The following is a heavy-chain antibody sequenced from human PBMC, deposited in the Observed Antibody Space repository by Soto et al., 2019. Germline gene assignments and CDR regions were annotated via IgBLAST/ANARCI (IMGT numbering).Heavy chain of an antibody. J-gene: IGHJ6*02. V-gene: IGHV1-18*01. CDR1: GYTFSNYG. Sequence: QVLLVQSGAGVKSPGASVTVSCKASGYTFSNYGITWVRQAPGHGLEGLGWVTAFNGDTNYAQNVRDRVTLTTNPSTERSCMELRSLRPGDTAVYYCARDGRVSFYYYGMDVWGQGTTVIVSS. CDR3: ARDGRVSFYYYGMDV. CDR2: VTAFNGDT.